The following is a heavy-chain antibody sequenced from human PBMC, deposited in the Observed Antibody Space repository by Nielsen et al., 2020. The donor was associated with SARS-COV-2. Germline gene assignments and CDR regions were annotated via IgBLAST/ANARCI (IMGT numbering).Heavy chain of an antibody. D-gene: IGHD2-15*01. Sequence: WIRQPPGKGLEWVSSISSSSSYIYYADSVKGRFTISRDNAKNSLYLQMNSLRAEDTAVYYCARDSYSCSGGSCYSINWFDPWGQGTLVTVSS. J-gene: IGHJ5*02. V-gene: IGHV3-21*01. CDR3: ARDSYSCSGGSCYSINWFDP. CDR2: ISSSSSYI.